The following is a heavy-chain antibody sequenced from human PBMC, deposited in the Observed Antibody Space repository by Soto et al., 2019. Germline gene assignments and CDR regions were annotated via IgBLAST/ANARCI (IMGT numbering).Heavy chain of an antibody. V-gene: IGHV3-21*01. CDR1: GFTFSSYS. CDR2: ISSSSSSI. J-gene: IGHJ1*01. CDR3: ARDPSDLWEPDQYFQR. D-gene: IGHD1-26*01. Sequence: VGSLIFSCAASGFTFSSYSMNWVRQAPGKGLEWVSSISSSSSSIYYADSVKGRFTISRDNAKNSLYLQMNSLRAEDTAVYYCARDPSDLWEPDQYFQRWGQGTLVTVSS.